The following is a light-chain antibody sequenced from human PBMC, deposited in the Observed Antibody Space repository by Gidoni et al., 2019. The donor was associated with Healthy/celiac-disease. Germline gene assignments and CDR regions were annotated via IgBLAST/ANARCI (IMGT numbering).Light chain of an antibody. V-gene: IGKV1-27*01. CDR3: QKYNSAPLFT. CDR1: QGISNY. CDR2: AAS. J-gene: IGKJ3*01. Sequence: IQMTQSPSSLSASVGDRVTITCRASQGISNYLAWYQQKPGKVPKLLIYAASTLQSGVPSRFSGSGSGKDFTLTISSLQPEDVATYYCQKYNSAPLFTFGPGTKVDIK.